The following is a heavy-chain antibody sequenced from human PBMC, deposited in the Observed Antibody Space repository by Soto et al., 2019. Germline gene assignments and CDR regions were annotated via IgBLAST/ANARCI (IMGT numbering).Heavy chain of an antibody. J-gene: IGHJ5*02. CDR2: IYHSGST. V-gene: IGHV4-4*02. D-gene: IGHD3-10*01. Sequence: QVQLQESGPGLVKPSGTLSLTCAVSGGSISSSNWWSWVRQPPGKGLEWIGEIYHSGSTNYNPSLKSRVTISVDKSKTQFSLKLSSVTAADTAAYDCARDQDYYGSGNNWFDPWGQGTLVTVSS. CDR1: GGSISSSNW. CDR3: ARDQDYYGSGNNWFDP.